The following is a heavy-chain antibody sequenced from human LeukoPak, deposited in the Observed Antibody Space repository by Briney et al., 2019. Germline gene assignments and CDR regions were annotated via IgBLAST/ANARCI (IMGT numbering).Heavy chain of an antibody. CDR1: GGSFSGYY. CDR2: ISHSGST. CDR3: ARSRVHFDY. J-gene: IGHJ4*02. Sequence: PSETLSLTCAVYGGSFSGYYWSWIRQPPGKGLEWIGEISHSGSTNYNPSLKSRVTISVDTSKNQFSLKLSSVTAADTAVYYCARSRVHFDYWGQGTLVTVSS. D-gene: IGHD3-10*01. V-gene: IGHV4-34*01.